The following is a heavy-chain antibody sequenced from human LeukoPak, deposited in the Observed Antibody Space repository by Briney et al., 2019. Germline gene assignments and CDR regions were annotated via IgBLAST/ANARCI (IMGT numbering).Heavy chain of an antibody. Sequence: SVKVSCKASGGSFSNYVITWVRQAPGQGLEWMGRIIPVLGVSNFAQKFQGRVTITAEKSTNTAHMELSRLESGDTAVYYCASGFEERGGIQLWFDYWGQGTLVTVSS. J-gene: IGHJ4*02. D-gene: IGHD5-18*01. CDR1: GGSFSNYV. CDR3: ASGFEERGGIQLWFDY. CDR2: IIPVLGVS. V-gene: IGHV1-69*04.